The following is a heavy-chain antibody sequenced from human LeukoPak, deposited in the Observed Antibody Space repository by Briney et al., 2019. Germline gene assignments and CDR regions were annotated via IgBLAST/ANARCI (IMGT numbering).Heavy chain of an antibody. J-gene: IGHJ3*02. D-gene: IGHD3-10*01. CDR2: IKQDGSEK. Sequence: AGGSLRLSCAASGFTFSTYWMSWVRQAPGKGLEWVANIKQDGSEKYYVDSVKGRFTISRDNAKNSLYLQMNSLRAEDTAVYYCARPRRMYGSGSYAFDIWGQGTMVTVSS. V-gene: IGHV3-7*01. CDR1: GFTFSTYW. CDR3: ARPRRMYGSGSYAFDI.